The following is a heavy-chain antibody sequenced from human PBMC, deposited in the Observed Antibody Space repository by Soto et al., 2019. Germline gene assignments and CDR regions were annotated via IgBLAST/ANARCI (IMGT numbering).Heavy chain of an antibody. Sequence: EVQLLESGGGLVQPGGSLRLSCAASGFRFSSKAMSWVRQAQGKGLEWVSIISGSGSSTYYTDSLKGRFTISRDNSKNMVHLEMNYLRAEDTAVYYCAKENGFQFVNFGASGFDYWGQGSLVSVSS. D-gene: IGHD6-6*01. J-gene: IGHJ4*02. CDR2: ISGSGSST. CDR1: GFRFSSKA. V-gene: IGHV3-23*01. CDR3: AKENGFQFVNFGASGFDY.